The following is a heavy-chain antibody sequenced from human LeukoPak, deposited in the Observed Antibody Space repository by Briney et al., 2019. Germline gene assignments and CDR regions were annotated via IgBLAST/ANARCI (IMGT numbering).Heavy chain of an antibody. CDR2: IIPIFGTA. Sequence: SVKVSCKASGGTFSSYAISWVRQAPGQGLEWMGGIIPIFGTANYAQKFQGRVTITADESTSTAYMELSSLRSEDTAVYYCARGRGGGRAADYWYFDLWGRGTLVTVSS. V-gene: IGHV1-69*13. CDR3: ARGRGGGRAADYWYFDL. CDR1: GGTFSSYA. D-gene: IGHD2-15*01. J-gene: IGHJ2*01.